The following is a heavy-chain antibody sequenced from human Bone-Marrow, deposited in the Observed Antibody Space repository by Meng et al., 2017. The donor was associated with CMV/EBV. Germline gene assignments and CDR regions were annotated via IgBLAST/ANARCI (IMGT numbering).Heavy chain of an antibody. CDR3: ACITTSYTRFDY. CDR2: IYYGGST. D-gene: IGHD4-11*01. J-gene: IGHJ4*02. Sequence: SETLSLTCTVSGGSISTSGYYWGWMRQPPGKGLEWIGSIYYGGSTYYSPSLKNRVTISLDTSKSQFSLNLNSVTAADTAIYYCACITTSYTRFDYWGQGTLVTVSS. V-gene: IGHV4-39*07. CDR1: GGSISTSGYY.